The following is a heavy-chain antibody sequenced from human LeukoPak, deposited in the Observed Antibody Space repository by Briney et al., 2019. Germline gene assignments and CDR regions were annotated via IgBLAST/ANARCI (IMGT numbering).Heavy chain of an antibody. V-gene: IGHV4-39*01. Sequence: PSETLSLTCTVSGGSISSSSYYWGWLRQPPGKEREWIGSIYYSGSTYYNPSLKSRVTISVDTSKNQFSLKLSSVTAADTAVYYCARSPQVVPADYYYYYYMDVWGKGTTVTVSS. D-gene: IGHD2-2*01. CDR1: GGSISSSSYY. CDR2: IYYSGST. J-gene: IGHJ6*03. CDR3: ARSPQVVPADYYYYYYMDV.